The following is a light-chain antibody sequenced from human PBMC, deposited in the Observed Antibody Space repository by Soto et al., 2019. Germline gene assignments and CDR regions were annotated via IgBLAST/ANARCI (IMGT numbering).Light chain of an antibody. Sequence: EIVMTQSPATLSVSPGERATLSCRASQSVSINLAWYQQKPGQAPRLLIYGASTRATGIPTRFSGSGSGTEFPLTISSLQSEDFAVYYCQHYNNWPPWTFGQGTKVEIK. CDR3: QHYNNWPPWT. CDR1: QSVSIN. J-gene: IGKJ1*01. CDR2: GAS. V-gene: IGKV3-15*01.